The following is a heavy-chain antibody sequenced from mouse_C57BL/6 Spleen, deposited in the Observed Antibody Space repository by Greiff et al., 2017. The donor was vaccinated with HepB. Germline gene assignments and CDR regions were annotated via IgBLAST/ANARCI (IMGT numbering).Heavy chain of an antibody. J-gene: IGHJ4*01. CDR2: IWSDGST. Sequence: VKVVESGPGLVAPSQSLSITCTVSGFSLTSYGVHWVRQPPGKGLEWLVVIWSDGSTTYNSALKSRLSISKDNSKSQVFLKMNSLQTDDTAMYYCARHDYSTGYYAMDYWGQGTSVTVSS. CDR1: GFSLTSYG. V-gene: IGHV2-6-1*01. D-gene: IGHD2-12*01. CDR3: ARHDYSTGYYAMDY.